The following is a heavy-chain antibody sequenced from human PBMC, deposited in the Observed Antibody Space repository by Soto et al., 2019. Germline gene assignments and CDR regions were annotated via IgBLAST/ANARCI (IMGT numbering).Heavy chain of an antibody. J-gene: IGHJ5*02. Sequence: QVQLQESGPGLVKPSQTLSLTCTVSGGSISSGGYYWSWIRQHPGQGLEWLGYIYYSGSTYYNPSLKSRVTISVDTSKNQFSLKLSSVTAADTAVYYCARSKVVVAATRSNAAGFDWFDPWGQGTLVTVSS. CDR2: IYYSGST. V-gene: IGHV4-31*03. D-gene: IGHD2-15*01. CDR3: ARSKVVVAATRSNAAGFDWFDP. CDR1: GGSISSGGYY.